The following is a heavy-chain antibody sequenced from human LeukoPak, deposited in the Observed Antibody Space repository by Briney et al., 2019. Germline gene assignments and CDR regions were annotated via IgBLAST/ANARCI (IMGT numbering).Heavy chain of an antibody. CDR1: GYSISSGYY. V-gene: IGHV4-38-2*02. Sequence: PSETLSLTCTVSGYSISSGYYWGWIRQPPGKGLEWIGSIYHSGSTYYNPSLKSRVTISVDTSKNQFSLKLSSVTAADTAVYYCARGSRGVASPFDYWGQGTLVTVSS. CDR2: IYHSGST. CDR3: ARGSRGVASPFDY. J-gene: IGHJ4*02. D-gene: IGHD2-15*01.